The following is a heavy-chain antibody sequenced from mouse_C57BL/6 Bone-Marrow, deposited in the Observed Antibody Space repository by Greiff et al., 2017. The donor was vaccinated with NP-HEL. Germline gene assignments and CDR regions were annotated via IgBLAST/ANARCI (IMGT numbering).Heavy chain of an antibody. D-gene: IGHD1-1*01. V-gene: IGHV1-82*01. Sequence: QVQLQQSGPELVKPGASVKISCKASGYAFSSSWMNWVKQRPGKGLEWIGRIYPGDGDTNYNGKFKGKATLTADKSSSTAYMQLSSLTSEDSAVYFCARVYGGYFDYWGQGTALTVSS. J-gene: IGHJ2*01. CDR3: ARVYGGYFDY. CDR1: GYAFSSSW. CDR2: IYPGDGDT.